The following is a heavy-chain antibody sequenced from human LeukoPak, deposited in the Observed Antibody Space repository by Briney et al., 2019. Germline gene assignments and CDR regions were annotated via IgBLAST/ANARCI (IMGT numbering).Heavy chain of an antibody. CDR2: IWYDGSNK. J-gene: IGHJ6*04. V-gene: IGHV3-33*01. Sequence: GGSLRLSCAASGFTFSSYGMHWVRQAPGKGLEWVAVIWYDGSNKYYADSVKGRFTIYRDNSKNTLYLQMNSLRAEDTAVYYCARSEGYYDILTGYYYYYGMDVWGKGTTVTVSS. CDR3: ARSEGYYDILTGYYYYYGMDV. CDR1: GFTFSSYG. D-gene: IGHD3-9*01.